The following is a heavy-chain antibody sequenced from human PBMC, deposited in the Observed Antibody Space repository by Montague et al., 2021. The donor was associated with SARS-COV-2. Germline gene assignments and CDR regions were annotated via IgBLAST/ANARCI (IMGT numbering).Heavy chain of an antibody. CDR3: VGGAYEPLDGH. V-gene: IGHV4-61*02. Sequence: TLSLTCTVSGGAISDGNYYWCWVLQPAGKGLEWIGRIYVTGNSKTNPSLKSRVTMSIDTAKHHFYLNLTSVTAADAAVYYCVGGAYEPLDGHWGQGTLVTVSS. D-gene: IGHD5-24*01. J-gene: IGHJ4*02. CDR2: IYVTGNS. CDR1: GGAISDGNYY.